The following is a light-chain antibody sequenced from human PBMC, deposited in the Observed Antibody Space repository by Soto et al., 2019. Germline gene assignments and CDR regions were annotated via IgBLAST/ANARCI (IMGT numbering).Light chain of an antibody. CDR3: HQYNDWPLT. Sequence: EIVLTQSPGTLSLSPGERATLSCRASQSFSSPYLAWYQQKPGQAPRLLIYGAATRATGVPDRFSGSGFGTDFTLSISSLQSEDFAVYYCHQYNDWPLTFGPGTKVDIK. J-gene: IGKJ3*01. CDR1: QSFSSPY. V-gene: IGKV3-20*01. CDR2: GAA.